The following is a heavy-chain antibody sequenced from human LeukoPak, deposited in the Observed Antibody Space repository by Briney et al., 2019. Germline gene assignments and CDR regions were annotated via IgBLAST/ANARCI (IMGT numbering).Heavy chain of an antibody. V-gene: IGHV4-34*01. D-gene: IGHD3-9*01. Sequence: SETLSLTCAVYGGSFSGYYWSWIRQPPGKGLEWIGEISHSGSTNYNPSLKSRVTISVDTSKNQFSLKLSSVTAADTAVYYCARALRYSYNWFDPWGQGTLVTVSS. CDR1: GGSFSGYY. J-gene: IGHJ5*02. CDR2: ISHSGST. CDR3: ARALRYSYNWFDP.